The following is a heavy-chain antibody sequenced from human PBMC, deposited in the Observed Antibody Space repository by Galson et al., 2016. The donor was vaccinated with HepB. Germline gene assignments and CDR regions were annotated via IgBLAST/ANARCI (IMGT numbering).Heavy chain of an antibody. V-gene: IGHV4/OR15-8*01. J-gene: IGHJ4*02. Sequence: SETLSLTCAVSGASISSSNWWTWVRQPPGKGLEWIGEIDHNGSPTYNPSLKSRITISMDKSKNEFSLNLTSVTAADTAVYYCATNQDSPYWGQGTLVTVSS. CDR2: IDHNGSP. D-gene: IGHD2-15*01. CDR1: GASISSSNW. CDR3: ATNQDSPY.